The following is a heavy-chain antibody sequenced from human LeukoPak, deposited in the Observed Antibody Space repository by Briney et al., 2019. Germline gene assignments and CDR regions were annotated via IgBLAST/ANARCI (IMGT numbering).Heavy chain of an antibody. V-gene: IGHV3-7*01. CDR3: ARDWSGWYFDY. CDR2: IKQDGSEK. D-gene: IGHD3-3*01. Sequence: GGSLRLSCAASGFTFSSYWMSWVRQAPGKGLEWVANIKQDGSEKYYVDSVKGRFTISRDNAKNSPYLQMNSLRAEDTAVYYCARDWSGWYFDYWGQGTLVTVSS. J-gene: IGHJ4*02. CDR1: GFTFSSYW.